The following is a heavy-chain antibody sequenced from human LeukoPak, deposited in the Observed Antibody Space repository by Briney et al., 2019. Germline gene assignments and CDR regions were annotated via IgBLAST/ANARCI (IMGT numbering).Heavy chain of an antibody. Sequence: GASVKVSCKASGYTFTGYYIHWVRQAPGQGLEWMGWINPNSGGTNYAQKFQGRVTMTRDTSISTAYMELSRLRSDDTAVYYCARVGQLTTYNGMDVWGQGTTVTVSS. J-gene: IGHJ6*02. CDR3: ARVGQLTTYNGMDV. V-gene: IGHV1-2*02. CDR2: INPNSGGT. D-gene: IGHD4-17*01. CDR1: GYTFTGYY.